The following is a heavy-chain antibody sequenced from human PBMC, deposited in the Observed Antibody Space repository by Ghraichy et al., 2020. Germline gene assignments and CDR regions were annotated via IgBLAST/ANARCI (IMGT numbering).Heavy chain of an antibody. Sequence: SETLSLTCTVSGGSISRGGYYWSWIRQHPGKGLEWIGYIYYSGSTYYNPSLKSRVTISVDTSKNQFSLKLSSVTAADTAVYYCARENERLGSHTLYYFDYWGQGTLVTVSS. J-gene: IGHJ4*02. CDR3: ARENERLGSHTLYYFDY. CDR2: IYYSGST. V-gene: IGHV4-31*03. D-gene: IGHD6-25*01. CDR1: GGSISRGGYY.